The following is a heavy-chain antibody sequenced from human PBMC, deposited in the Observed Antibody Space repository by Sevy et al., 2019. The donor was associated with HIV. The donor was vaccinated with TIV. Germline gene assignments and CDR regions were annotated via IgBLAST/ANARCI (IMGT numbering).Heavy chain of an antibody. CDR3: ARDRGYNNYYYGMDV. V-gene: IGHV1-18*01. Sequence: ASVKVSCKASGYTFTSYGISWVRQAPGQGLEWMGWISAYNGNTNYAQKLQGRVTMTTDTSTITAYMELRSLRSDDTAMYYCARDRGYNNYYYGMDVWGQGTTVTVSS. CDR1: GYTFTSYG. D-gene: IGHD1-1*01. CDR2: ISAYNGNT. J-gene: IGHJ6*02.